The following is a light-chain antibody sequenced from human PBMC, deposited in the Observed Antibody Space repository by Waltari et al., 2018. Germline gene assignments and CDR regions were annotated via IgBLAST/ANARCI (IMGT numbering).Light chain of an antibody. CDR2: DNS. J-gene: IGLJ2*01. Sequence: SYVVTQPPSVSLAPGKPAPITCGGDGIGRTNVCWYQQRPGQAPVLVVYDNSDRSSGVPERFSGSNSGDTATLTISRVEVGDEADFYCQVWDSTTDHAIFGGGTKLTVL. V-gene: IGLV3-21*03. CDR1: GIGRTN. CDR3: QVWDSTTDHAI.